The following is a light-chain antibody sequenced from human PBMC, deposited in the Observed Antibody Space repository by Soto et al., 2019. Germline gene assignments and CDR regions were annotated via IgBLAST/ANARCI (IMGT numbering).Light chain of an antibody. CDR2: WAS. V-gene: IGKV4-1*01. J-gene: IGKJ4*01. CDR3: QQYYRVPQLT. CDR1: QSLFYSPNNKTY. Sequence: DIVMTQSPDSLAVCLGERATINCKSSQSLFYSPNNKTYLAWYQHKAGQSPKLLIYWASNRESWVPDRFSGRWSGTDFTLTISSLQTKDVAVYYCQQYYRVPQLTFGAGTKVQIK.